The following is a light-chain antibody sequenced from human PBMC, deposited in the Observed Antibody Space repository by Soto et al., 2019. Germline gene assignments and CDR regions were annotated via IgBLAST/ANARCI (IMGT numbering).Light chain of an antibody. CDR3: CSYTNKNTLV. V-gene: IGLV2-14*01. CDR2: EVS. CDR1: SSDVGGHNF. Sequence: QSALTQPASVSGSPGQSITNSCTGTSSDVGGHNFVSWYQQYPGKAPKVMIYEVSNRPSGVSNRFSGSKSGNTASLTISGLQAEDEADYYCCSYTNKNTLVFGTGTKVTVL. J-gene: IGLJ1*01.